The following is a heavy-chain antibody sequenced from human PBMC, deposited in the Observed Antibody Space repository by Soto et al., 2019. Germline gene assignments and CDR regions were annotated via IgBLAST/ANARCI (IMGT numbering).Heavy chain of an antibody. CDR2: VFDGVST. V-gene: IGHV4-59*08. Sequence: PSETLSLTCTVSGASIKGHFWSWFRQPPGKRLEWIAHVFDGVSTNYSPSLKSRVTISVDSSKTQLSLKLSSVTAADTAVYYCAINADVWGQGTTVTVSS. CDR1: GASIKGHF. J-gene: IGHJ6*02. CDR3: AINADV.